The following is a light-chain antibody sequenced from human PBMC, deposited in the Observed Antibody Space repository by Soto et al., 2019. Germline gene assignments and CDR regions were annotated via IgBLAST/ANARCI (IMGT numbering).Light chain of an antibody. CDR1: QSVSRDH. CDR3: QQFGSSSWT. J-gene: IGKJ1*01. Sequence: EIVLTQSPGTLSLSPGERATLSCRASQSVSRDHLAWYQQKPGQTPRLLIYGASSRATGIPDRFSGSGSETDFTLTISRLEPEDFAVYYCQQFGSSSWTFGQGTKVEVK. V-gene: IGKV3-20*01. CDR2: GAS.